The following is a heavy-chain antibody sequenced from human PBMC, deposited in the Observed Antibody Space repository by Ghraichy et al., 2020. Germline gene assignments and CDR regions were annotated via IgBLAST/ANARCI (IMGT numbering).Heavy chain of an antibody. Sequence: GGSLRLSCEASGFTFGPKAMSGVRKAPGRGLEWVSAITGSGGSTYYADSGKGRFTISRDNSKNTLYLQVNSLRAEDTAVYYWAKSLKVGATYSVSDYWGQGTLATVSS. CDR1: GFTFGPKA. CDR2: ITGSGGST. V-gene: IGHV3-23*01. D-gene: IGHD1-26*01. J-gene: IGHJ4*02. CDR3: AKSLKVGATYSVSDY.